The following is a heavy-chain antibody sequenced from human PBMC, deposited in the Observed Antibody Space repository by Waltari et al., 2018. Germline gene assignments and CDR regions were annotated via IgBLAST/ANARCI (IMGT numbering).Heavy chain of an antibody. CDR1: GFTFSSYA. CDR3: ARVGSSTSCLKPRGCWRRDV. CDR2: IYSGGRT. J-gene: IGHJ6*02. D-gene: IGHD2-2*01. V-gene: IGHV3-23*03. Sequence: EVQLLESGGGLVQPGGSLRLSCAASGFTFSSYAMSWVRQAPGKGLEWISLIYSGGRTFYADSVKGRFAISRDNSKNTLYLQMNSLGAEDTAVYYCARVGSSTSCLKPRGCWRRDVWGQGTTVTVSS.